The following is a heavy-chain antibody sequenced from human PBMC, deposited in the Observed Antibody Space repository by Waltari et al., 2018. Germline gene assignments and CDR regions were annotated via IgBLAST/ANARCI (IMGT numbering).Heavy chain of an antibody. CDR3: ARQKLGVWVLDY. CDR2: MKKDGTEK. CDR1: GFTLRNHW. Sequence: EIQLVESGGGLVQPGGSLRLSCAASGFTLRNHWMTWGRQAPGKGMEWVVNMKKDGTEKYNGDSVKGRFTISRDNAKNSLYLQMDSLRAEDSAVYYCARQKLGVWVLDYWGQGILVTVSS. D-gene: IGHD3-9*01. J-gene: IGHJ4*02. V-gene: IGHV3-7*01.